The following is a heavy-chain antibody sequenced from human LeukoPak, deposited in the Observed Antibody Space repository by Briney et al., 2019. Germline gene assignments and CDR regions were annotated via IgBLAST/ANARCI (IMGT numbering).Heavy chain of an antibody. CDR2: ISYDGSNK. CDR3: ASITMDY. V-gene: IGHV3-30*04. CDR1: GFTFSSYA. J-gene: IGHJ4*02. D-gene: IGHD3-10*01. Sequence: GGSLRLSCAASGFTFSSYAMHWVRQAPGKGLEWVAVISYDGSNKYYADSVKGRFTVSRDNSMNTLYLQMNSLRAEDTAVYYCASITMDYWGQGTLVTVSS.